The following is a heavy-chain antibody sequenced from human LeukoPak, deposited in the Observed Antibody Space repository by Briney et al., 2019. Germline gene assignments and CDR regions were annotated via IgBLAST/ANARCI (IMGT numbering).Heavy chain of an antibody. J-gene: IGHJ5*02. CDR1: GGSFSGYY. Sequence: PSETLSLTCAVYGGSFSGYYWSWIRQPPGKGLEWIGEINHSGSTNYNPSLKSRVTISVDTSKNQFSLKLSSVTAADTAVYYCARGSWAAAGRSCWFDPWGQGTLVTVSS. D-gene: IGHD6-13*01. V-gene: IGHV4-34*01. CDR2: INHSGST. CDR3: ARGSWAAAGRSCWFDP.